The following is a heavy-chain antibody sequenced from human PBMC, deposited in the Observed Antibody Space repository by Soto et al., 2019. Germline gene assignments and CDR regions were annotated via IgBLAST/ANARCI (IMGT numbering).Heavy chain of an antibody. Sequence: ASVKVSCKASGYTFTSYGISWVRQAPGQGLEWMGWISAYNGNTNYAQKLQGRVTMTTDTSTSTAYMELRSLGSDDTAVYYCARSGGRDIVVVPAAPSPAGGYYYYMDVWGKGTTVTVSS. V-gene: IGHV1-18*01. CDR2: ISAYNGNT. CDR1: GYTFTSYG. CDR3: ARSGGRDIVVVPAAPSPAGGYYYYMDV. J-gene: IGHJ6*03. D-gene: IGHD2-2*01.